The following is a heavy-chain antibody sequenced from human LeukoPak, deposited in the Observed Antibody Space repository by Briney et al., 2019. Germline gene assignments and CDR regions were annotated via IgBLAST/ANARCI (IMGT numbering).Heavy chain of an antibody. CDR1: GFTFSGYN. J-gene: IGHJ4*02. CDR3: AKGVQSIAARSAVDY. Sequence: GGSLRLSCAASGFTFSGYNMNWVRQAPGKGLEWISFISYSGSTKYYTDSVKGRFTISRDNSKNTLYLQMNSLRAEDTAVYYCAKGVQSIAARSAVDYWGQGTLVTVSS. CDR2: ISYSGSTK. D-gene: IGHD6-6*01. V-gene: IGHV3-23*01.